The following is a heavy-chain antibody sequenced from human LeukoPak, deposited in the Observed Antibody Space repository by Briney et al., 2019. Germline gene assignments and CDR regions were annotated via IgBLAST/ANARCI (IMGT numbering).Heavy chain of an antibody. D-gene: IGHD6-13*01. CDR1: GFTFSDYY. CDR3: ASQGAAGWYYYMDV. V-gene: IGHV3-11*01. Sequence: GGSLRLSCAASGFTFSDYYMSWIRQAPGKGLEWVSYISSSGSTIYYADSAKGRFTISRDNAKNSLYLQMNSLRAEDTAVYYCASQGAAGWYYYMDVWGKGTTVTVSS. J-gene: IGHJ6*03. CDR2: ISSSGSTI.